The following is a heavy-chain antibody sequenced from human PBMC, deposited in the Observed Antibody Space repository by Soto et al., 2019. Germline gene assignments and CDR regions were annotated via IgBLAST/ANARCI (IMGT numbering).Heavy chain of an antibody. J-gene: IGHJ4*02. D-gene: IGHD3-16*02. CDR1: RFTFSEYS. CDR3: AREGPRKGTYLFDY. Sequence: QVQLVESGGGLVKPGGSLRLSCAASRFTFSEYSMSWIRQAPGRGPEWVSYISTSGSTIFYADSVKGRFTISRDNTMSSLSLQMNSLRVEDAAIYYCAREGPRKGTYLFDYWGQGTPVTVSS. V-gene: IGHV3-11*01. CDR2: ISTSGSTI.